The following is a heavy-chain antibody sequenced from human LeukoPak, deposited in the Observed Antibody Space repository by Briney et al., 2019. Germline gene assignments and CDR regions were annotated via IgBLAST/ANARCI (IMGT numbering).Heavy chain of an antibody. J-gene: IGHJ3*02. CDR3: AKGGEGRITDAFDI. CDR1: GFTFDDYA. V-gene: IGHV3-9*01. D-gene: IGHD1-14*01. CDR2: ISWTTVTI. Sequence: PGGSLRLSCAASGFTFDDYAMHWVRQAPGKGLEWVSGISWTTVTIGYADSVKDRFTISRDNAKNSLYLHMNSLRAEDTALYYCAKGGEGRITDAFDIWGQGTMVTVSS.